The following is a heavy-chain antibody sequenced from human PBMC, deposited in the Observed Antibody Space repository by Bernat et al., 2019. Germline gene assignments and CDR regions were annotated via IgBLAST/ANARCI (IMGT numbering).Heavy chain of an antibody. V-gene: IGHV1-2*02. J-gene: IGHJ5*02. CDR2: INPKSGDT. Sequence: QVQLVQSGTEVKKPGASVKVSCKASGYTFTGYYMHWVRRAPGQGLEYMGWINPKSGDTHYTQNFQGRVTMTRDTSIRTVYMEVSRLRSDDTAVYFCARDPDVYGDSLTWFDTWGQGTLVAVSS. D-gene: IGHD4-17*01. CDR1: GYTFTGYY. CDR3: ARDPDVYGDSLTWFDT.